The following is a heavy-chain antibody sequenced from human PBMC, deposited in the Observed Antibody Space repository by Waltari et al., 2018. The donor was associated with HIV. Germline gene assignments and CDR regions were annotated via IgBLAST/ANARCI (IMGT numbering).Heavy chain of an antibody. J-gene: IGHJ5*02. D-gene: IGHD2-21*02. V-gene: IGHV4-39*01. CDR1: GDSITTTAYS. CDR2: ISSTGHT. Sequence: QLQLQESGTGLVRPSETLSLTCTVSGDSITTTAYSWGWIRQSPGELLEWIGSISSTGHTYFDPFLKSRIILSVDTSRIQFSLTLRSVTAADTARYYCARQSWTAGNNHFDPWGQGILVTVSS. CDR3: ARQSWTAGNNHFDP.